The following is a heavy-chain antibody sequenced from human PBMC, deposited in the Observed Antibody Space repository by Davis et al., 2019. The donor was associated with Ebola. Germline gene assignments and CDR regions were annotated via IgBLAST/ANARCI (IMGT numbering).Heavy chain of an antibody. CDR2: IHAGNHNT. J-gene: IGHJ5*02. D-gene: IGHD3-3*01. CDR1: RYTFTPSA. CDR3: ERVPPRTLEWAWFDP. Sequence: ASVKVSCKASRYTFTPSAMHWPRQDLAQRLQPKRWIHAGNHNTTYSQQLQGRVTITRDTSASTAYMELGSLRSEDTAVYYCERVPPRTLEWAWFDPWGQGTLVTVSS. V-gene: IGHV1-3*01.